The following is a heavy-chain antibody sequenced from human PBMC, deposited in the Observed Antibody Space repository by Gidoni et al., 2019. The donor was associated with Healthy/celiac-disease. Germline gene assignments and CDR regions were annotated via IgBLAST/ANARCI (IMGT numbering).Heavy chain of an antibody. J-gene: IGHJ4*02. CDR3: ARDDYDSSGYPFFDY. CDR1: GFTFSSYG. V-gene: IGHV3-30*03. CDR2: ISYDGSNK. Sequence: QVQLVASGGGVVQPGRSLRLSCAASGFTFSSYGMHWVRQAPGKGLEWVAVISYDGSNKYYADSVKGRFTISRDNSKNTLYLQMNSLRAEDTAVYYCARDDYDSSGYPFFDYWGQGTLVTVSS. D-gene: IGHD3-22*01.